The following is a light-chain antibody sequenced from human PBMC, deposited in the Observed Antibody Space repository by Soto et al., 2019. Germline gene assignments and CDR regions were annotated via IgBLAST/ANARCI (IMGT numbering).Light chain of an antibody. CDR1: SGHNSYA. CDR2: VSSDGSH. V-gene: IGLV4-69*01. J-gene: IGLJ2*01. CDR3: QTWATGIRV. Sequence: QLVLTQSPSASASLGASVKLTCTLSSGHNSYAIAWHQQQPEKGPRYLMKVSSDGSHRKGDGIPERFSGSSSGAERYLTISSLQSEDEADYYCQTWATGIRVFGGGTKLTVL.